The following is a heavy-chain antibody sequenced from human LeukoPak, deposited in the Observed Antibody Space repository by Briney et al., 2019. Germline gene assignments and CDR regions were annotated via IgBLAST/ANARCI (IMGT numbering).Heavy chain of an antibody. CDR1: GGSISSSSYY. J-gene: IGHJ4*02. V-gene: IGHV3-11*04. D-gene: IGHD3-16*01. CDR3: SGGSRFADY. CDR2: ISSSSSTI. Sequence: PSETLSLTCTVSGGSISSSSYYWGWIRQAPGKGLEWVSYISSSSSTIYYADSVKGRFTISRDNAKNSLYLQMNSLRAEDTAVYYCSGGSRFADYWGQGTLVTVSS.